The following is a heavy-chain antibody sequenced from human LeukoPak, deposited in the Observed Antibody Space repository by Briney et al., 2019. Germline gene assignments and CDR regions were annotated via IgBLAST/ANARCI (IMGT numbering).Heavy chain of an antibody. CDR1: GFTFTTYA. CDR3: AKDAGVDIVVAPAHGMDV. CDR2: ISGSGGST. V-gene: IGHV3-23*01. J-gene: IGHJ6*02. Sequence: PGGSLRLSCAASGFTFTTYAMSWVRQAPGKGLEWVSGISGSGGSTYYADSVKGRFIISRDYSKNTLYLQMNSLRAEDTAVYYCAKDAGVDIVVAPAHGMDVWGQGTTVTVSS. D-gene: IGHD2-2*01.